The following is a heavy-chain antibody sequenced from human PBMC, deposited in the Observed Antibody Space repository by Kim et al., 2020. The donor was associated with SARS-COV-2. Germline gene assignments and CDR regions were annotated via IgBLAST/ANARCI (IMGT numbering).Heavy chain of an antibody. CDR3: APRRWLDP. V-gene: IGHV3-23*01. Sequence: GGSLRLSCAASGFTFSTDDMNWVRQAPGKGLEWVSTITDSGDKTYYAHSVNGRFTISRDNSKNTLYLQRNSLGADDTATYYCAPRRWLDPWGQGTLVTVSS. J-gene: IGHJ5*02. CDR2: ITDSGDKT. CDR1: GFTFSTDD.